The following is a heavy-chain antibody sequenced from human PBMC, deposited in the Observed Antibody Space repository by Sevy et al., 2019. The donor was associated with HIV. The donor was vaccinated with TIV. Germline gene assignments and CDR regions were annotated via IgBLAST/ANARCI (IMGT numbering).Heavy chain of an antibody. J-gene: IGHJ6*02. V-gene: IGHV4-34*01. D-gene: IGHD4-17*01. CDR3: ASFRSLSTVARGYYYYGMDV. CDR2: INHSGST. Sequence: SETLSLTCAVYGGSFSGYYWSWIRQPPGKGLEWIGEINHSGSTNYNPCLKSRVTISVDTSKNQFSLKLSSVTAADTAVYYCASFRSLSTVARGYYYYGMDVWGQGTTVTVSS. CDR1: GGSFSGYY.